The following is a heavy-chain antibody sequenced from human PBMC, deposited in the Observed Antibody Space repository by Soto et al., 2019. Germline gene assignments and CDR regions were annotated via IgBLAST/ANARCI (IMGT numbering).Heavy chain of an antibody. CDR1: GFTFSGSP. Sequence: GESLKISCAASGFTFSGSPMHWVRQASGKGLEWVGRIRSKANSYATAYAASVKGRFTISRDDSKNTAYLQMNSLKTEDTAVYYCTNSRFLEWLLPNEDYYYYGMDVWGQGTTVTV. D-gene: IGHD3-3*01. CDR3: TNSRFLEWLLPNEDYYYYGMDV. J-gene: IGHJ6*02. V-gene: IGHV3-73*01. CDR2: IRSKANSYAT.